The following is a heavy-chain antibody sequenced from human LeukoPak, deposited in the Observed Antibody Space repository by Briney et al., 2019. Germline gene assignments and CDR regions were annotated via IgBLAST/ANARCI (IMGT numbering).Heavy chain of an antibody. CDR3: ARYEDDYGDYAIDY. D-gene: IGHD4-17*01. CDR2: ISSSGSTI. V-gene: IGHV3-11*04. CDR1: GFTFSDYY. Sequence: PGGSLRLSRAASGFTFSDYYMSWIRQAPGKGLEWVSYISSSGSTIYYADSVKGRFTISRDNAKNSLYLQMNSLRAEDTAVYYCARYEDDYGDYAIDYWGQGTLVTVSS. J-gene: IGHJ4*02.